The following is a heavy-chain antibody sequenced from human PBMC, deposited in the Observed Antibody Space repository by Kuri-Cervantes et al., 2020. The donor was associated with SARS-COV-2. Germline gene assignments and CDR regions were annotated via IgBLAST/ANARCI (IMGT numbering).Heavy chain of an antibody. D-gene: IGHD2-21*01. Sequence: GESLKISCAASGFTFSSYAMHWVRQAPGKGLGWVSVISSDGINTYYADSVKGRFTISRDTSRNTLYLRMNSLRTEDTAIYYCARDRVGVHDCWGQGTLVTVSS. J-gene: IGHJ4*02. CDR1: GFTFSSYA. CDR3: ARDRVGVHDC. V-gene: IGHV3-30-3*01. CDR2: ISSDGINT.